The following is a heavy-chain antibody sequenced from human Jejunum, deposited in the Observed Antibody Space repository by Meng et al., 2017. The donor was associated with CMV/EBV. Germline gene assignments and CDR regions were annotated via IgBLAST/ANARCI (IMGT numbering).Heavy chain of an antibody. CDR1: VSSKSAA. CDR3: SRNEFERMIHWFDP. D-gene: IGHD3-22*01. V-gene: IGHV6-1*01. Sequence: VSSKSAAWNWIRQSPSRGLEWLGRIYYRSQWYSDYAVSVRGRISINPDTSRNQFSLHLSSVTPEGTAIYYCSRNEFERMIHWFDPWGQGTLVTVSS. CDR2: IYYRSQWYS. J-gene: IGHJ5*02.